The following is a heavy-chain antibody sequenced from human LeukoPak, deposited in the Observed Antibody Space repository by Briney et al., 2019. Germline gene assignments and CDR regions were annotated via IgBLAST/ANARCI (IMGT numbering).Heavy chain of an antibody. CDR1: GFTFSGSA. CDR2: IRSKANSYAT. D-gene: IGHD3-3*01. Sequence: GGSLRLSCAASGFTFSGSAMHRVRQASGKGLEWVGRIRSKANSYATAYAASVKGRFTISRDDSKNTAYLQVNSLKTEDTAVYYCTSNYDFWTAYTFYWGQGTLVTVSS. J-gene: IGHJ4*02. V-gene: IGHV3-73*01. CDR3: TSNYDFWTAYTFY.